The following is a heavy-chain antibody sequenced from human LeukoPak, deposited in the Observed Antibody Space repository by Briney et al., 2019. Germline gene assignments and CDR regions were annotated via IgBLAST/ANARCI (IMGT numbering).Heavy chain of an antibody. CDR2: ISYDGSNK. Sequence: GGSLRLSCAASRFTFSSYSMNWVRQAPGKGLEWVAVISYDGSNKYYADSVKGRFTISRDNSKNTLYLQMNSLRAEDTAVYYCARENNDYGDLNNFDYWGQGTLVTVSS. CDR3: ARENNDYGDLNNFDY. CDR1: RFTFSSYS. V-gene: IGHV3-30*03. D-gene: IGHD4-17*01. J-gene: IGHJ4*02.